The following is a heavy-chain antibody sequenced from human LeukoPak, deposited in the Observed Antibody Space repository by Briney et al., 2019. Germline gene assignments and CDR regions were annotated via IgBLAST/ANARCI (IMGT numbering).Heavy chain of an antibody. Sequence: PGGSLRLSCASSGFTFSTYGMHWVRQAPGRGLGWVAVIWNDGSIKYYGDSVKGRFTISRDNSQNTLYLQMNSVRAEDTAVYYCARAVGPFDFWGPGTKVIVSS. CDR1: GFTFSTYG. CDR2: IWNDGSIK. J-gene: IGHJ3*01. CDR3: ARAVGPFDF. V-gene: IGHV3-33*01.